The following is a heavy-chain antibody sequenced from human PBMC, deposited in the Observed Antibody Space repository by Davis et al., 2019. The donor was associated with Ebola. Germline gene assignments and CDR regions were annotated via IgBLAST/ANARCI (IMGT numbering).Heavy chain of an antibody. CDR1: GGSISSSNW. D-gene: IGHD3-3*01. CDR3: ARDPVTYDFWSGYYTYYYYGMDV. V-gene: IGHV4-4*02. Sequence: SETLSLTCAVSGGSISSSNWWSWVRQPPGKGLEWIGSIYYSGSTYYNPSLKSRVTISVDTSKNQFSLKLSSVTAADTAVYYCARDPVTYDFWSGYYTYYYYGMDVWGQGTTVTVSS. CDR2: IYYSGST. J-gene: IGHJ6*02.